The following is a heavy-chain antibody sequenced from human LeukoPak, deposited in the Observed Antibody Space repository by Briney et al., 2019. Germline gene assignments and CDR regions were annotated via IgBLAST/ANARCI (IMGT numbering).Heavy chain of an antibody. CDR3: ARIVGATDQYFDY. CDR2: IRYDGSNK. CDR1: GFTFSSYG. V-gene: IGHV3-30*02. Sequence: PGGSLRLSCAASGFTFSSYGMHWVRQAPGKWLEWVAFIRYDGSNKYYADSVKGRFTISRDNSKNTLYLQMNSLRAEDTAVYYCARIVGATDQYFDYWGQGTLVTVSS. J-gene: IGHJ4*02. D-gene: IGHD1-26*01.